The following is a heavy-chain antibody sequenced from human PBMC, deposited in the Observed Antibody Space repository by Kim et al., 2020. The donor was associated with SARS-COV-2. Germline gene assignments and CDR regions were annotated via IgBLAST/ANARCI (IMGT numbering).Heavy chain of an antibody. V-gene: IGHV3-23*01. CDR2: IDGRGATT. CDR1: GFTFSNSP. J-gene: IGHJ4*02. D-gene: IGHD5-12*01. Sequence: GGSLRLSCAASGFTFSNSPMSWVRQAPGKGLEWVSTIDGRGATTYYPGSVKGRFTISRDNSKNTPYLQTNKLRAEHTAVYFCAKSGQLDYGGQGTLVTVS. CDR3: AKSGQLDY.